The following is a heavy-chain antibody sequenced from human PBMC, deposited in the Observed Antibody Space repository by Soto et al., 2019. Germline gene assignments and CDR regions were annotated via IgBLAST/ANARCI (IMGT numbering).Heavy chain of an antibody. CDR2: INPTGGTT. V-gene: IGHV1-46*01. J-gene: IGHJ4*02. CDR1: GYTFTSFS. Sequence: ASVKVSCNASGYTFTSFSVHWVRQAPGQGLEWLGLINPTGGTTDIAQNFQGTVAMTSDTSTSTVYMDLSSLRFEDTAIYYCARGNTYTNRWYYFDLWGQGNLVTVSS. D-gene: IGHD2-15*01. CDR3: ARGNTYTNRWYYFDL.